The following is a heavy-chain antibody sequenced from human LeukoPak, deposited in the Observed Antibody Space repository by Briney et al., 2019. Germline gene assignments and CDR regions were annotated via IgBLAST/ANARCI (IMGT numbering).Heavy chain of an antibody. Sequence: PSETLSLACAVSGVSISSSYWSWTRQPPGKGLEWIGYISYRGTTKYNPSLKSRVTISLDTSKNQVSLNLSSVTAADTAVYYCARDPGSCSGGSCSFYWYFDLWGRGTLVTVSS. V-gene: IGHV4-59*01. CDR3: ARDPGSCSGGSCSFYWYFDL. CDR1: GVSISSSY. CDR2: ISYRGTT. D-gene: IGHD2-15*01. J-gene: IGHJ2*01.